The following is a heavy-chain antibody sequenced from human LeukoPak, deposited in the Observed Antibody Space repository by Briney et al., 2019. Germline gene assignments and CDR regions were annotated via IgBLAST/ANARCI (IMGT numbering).Heavy chain of an antibody. V-gene: IGHV1-69*05. D-gene: IGHD3-22*01. CDR3: ARRSDVNYYDSSGYYAPFDY. J-gene: IGHJ4*02. Sequence: SVKVSCKASGGTFSSYAISWVRQAPGQGLEWMGGIIPIFGTANYAHKFQGRVTITTDESTSTAYMELSSLRSEDTAVYYCARRSDVNYYDSSGYYAPFDYWGQGTLVTVSS. CDR2: IIPIFGTA. CDR1: GGTFSSYA.